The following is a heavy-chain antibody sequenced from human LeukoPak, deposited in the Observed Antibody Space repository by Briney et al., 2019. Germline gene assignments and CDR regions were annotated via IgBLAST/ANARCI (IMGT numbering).Heavy chain of an antibody. CDR2: INAGNGDT. CDR3: AREGGMIVETTHNWFDP. D-gene: IGHD3-22*01. V-gene: IGHV1-3*03. Sequence: ASVKVSCKASGYTFTSYAIHWVRQAPGQRLEWMGWINAGNGDTKYSQEFQGRVTITRDTSASTAYMELSSLRSEDMAVYYCAREGGMIVETTHNWFDPWGQGTLVTVSS. J-gene: IGHJ5*02. CDR1: GYTFTSYA.